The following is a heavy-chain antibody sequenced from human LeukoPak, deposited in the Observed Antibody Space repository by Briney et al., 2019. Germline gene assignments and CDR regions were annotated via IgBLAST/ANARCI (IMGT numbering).Heavy chain of an antibody. V-gene: IGHV3-23*01. CDR1: GFTFRSYV. CDR2: INGGGVNT. D-gene: IGHD4-11*01. J-gene: IGHJ4*02. Sequence: QTGGSLRLSCAASGFTFRSYVMSWVRQAPGKGLEWVSTINGGGVNTHYADSVGGRFTISRDNSKNTLFLQMNSLRDEDTAVYYCAKDLHSNYGPADYWGQGNLVTVSS. CDR3: AKDLHSNYGPADY.